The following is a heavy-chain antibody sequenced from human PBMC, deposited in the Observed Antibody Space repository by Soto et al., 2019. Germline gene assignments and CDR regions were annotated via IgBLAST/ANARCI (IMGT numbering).Heavy chain of an antibody. CDR3: ARVKMVRGVDYGMDV. CDR2: ISSSSSTI. V-gene: IGHV3-48*02. CDR1: GXTXXXXS. J-gene: IGHJ6*02. D-gene: IGHD3-10*01. Sequence: QPGGXLXXXXXXXGXTXXXXSXXXVXQXXXKGLEWVSYISSSSSTIYYADSVKGRFTISRDNAKNSLYLQMNSLRDEDTAVYYCARVKMVRGVDYGMDVWGQGTTVTVSS.